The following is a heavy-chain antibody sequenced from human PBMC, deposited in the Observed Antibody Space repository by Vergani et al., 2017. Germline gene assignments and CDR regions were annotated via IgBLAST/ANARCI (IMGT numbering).Heavy chain of an antibody. J-gene: IGHJ3*02. CDR1: GYSIRTNYY. D-gene: IGHD1-1*01. CDR2: INHSGST. CDR3: ARVRLEPYDAFDI. V-gene: IGHV4-38-2*02. Sequence: QVQLQESGPGLVKPSETLSLTCTVSGYSIRTNYYWGWIRQPPGKGLEWIGSINHSGSTYYNPSLKSRITMSVDTSKNQFSLRLSSVTAADTAMYYCARVRLEPYDAFDIWGQGTMVTVSS.